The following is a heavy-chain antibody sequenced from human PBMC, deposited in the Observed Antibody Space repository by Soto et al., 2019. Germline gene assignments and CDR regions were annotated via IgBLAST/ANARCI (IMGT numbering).Heavy chain of an antibody. CDR1: GGSFNTYS. CDR2: IIPMFRNA. V-gene: IGHV1-69*12. CDR3: ARVWGRAPRND. Sequence: QVQLVQSGSEVQKPGSSVKVSCRASGGSFNTYSINWVRQAPGQGLEWIGGIIPMFRNANYAKKFKGRVSIIAYASTSRVSMDLSSLTCEDTAVYYCARVWGRAPRNDWGRGTLVTAYS. J-gene: IGHJ4*02. D-gene: IGHD1-26*01.